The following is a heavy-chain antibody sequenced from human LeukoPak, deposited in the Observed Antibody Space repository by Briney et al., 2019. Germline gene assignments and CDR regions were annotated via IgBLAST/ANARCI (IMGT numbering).Heavy chain of an antibody. CDR2: IYSGGST. D-gene: IGHD6-19*01. J-gene: IGHJ4*02. Sequence: TGGSLRLSCAASGFTVSSNYMSWVRQAPGKGLEWVSVIYSGGSTYYADSVKGRFTISRDNSKNTLHLQMNSLRAEDTAVYYCTVAGTQNFDYWGQGTLVTVSS. CDR3: TVAGTQNFDY. CDR1: GFTVSSNY. V-gene: IGHV3-53*01.